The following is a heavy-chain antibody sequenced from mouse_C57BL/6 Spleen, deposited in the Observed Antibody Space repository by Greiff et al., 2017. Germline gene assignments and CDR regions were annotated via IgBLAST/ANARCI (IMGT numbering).Heavy chain of an antibody. V-gene: IGHV1-18*01. J-gene: IGHJ2*01. Sequence: EVKLQESGPELVKPGASVKIPCKASGYTFTDYNMDWVKQSHGKSLEWIGDINPNNGGTIYNQKFKGKATLTVDKSSSTAYMELRSLTSEDTAVYYCARSRDGYYYFDYWGQGTTLTVSS. CDR2: INPNNGGT. CDR3: ARSRDGYYYFDY. CDR1: GYTFTDYN. D-gene: IGHD2-3*01.